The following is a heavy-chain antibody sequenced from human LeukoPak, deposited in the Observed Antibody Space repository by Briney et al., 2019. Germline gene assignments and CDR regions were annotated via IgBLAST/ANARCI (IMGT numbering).Heavy chain of an antibody. CDR1: GYTFTGYY. CDR3: ARAWGIVATRGFGP. Sequence: GASVKVSCKASGYTFTGYYMRWVRQAPGQGLEWMGWINPNSGGTNYAQKFQGRVTMTRDTSISTAYMELSRLRSDDTAVYYCARAWGIVATRGFGPWGQGTLVTVSS. CDR2: INPNSGGT. D-gene: IGHD5-12*01. V-gene: IGHV1-2*02. J-gene: IGHJ5*02.